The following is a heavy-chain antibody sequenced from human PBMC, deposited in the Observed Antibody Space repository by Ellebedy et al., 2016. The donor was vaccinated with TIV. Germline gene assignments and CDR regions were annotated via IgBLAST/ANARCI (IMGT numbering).Heavy chain of an antibody. CDR3: ARAVQYYYDMYSPQGMDV. Sequence: GESLKISCAASGFTFSSYAMHWVRQAPGKGLEWVAVISYDGSNKYYADSVKGRFTISRDNSKNTLYLQMNSLRAEDTAVYYCARAVQYYYDMYSPQGMDVWGQGTTVTVSS. D-gene: IGHD3-22*01. CDR1: GFTFSSYA. J-gene: IGHJ6*02. CDR2: ISYDGSNK. V-gene: IGHV3-30-3*01.